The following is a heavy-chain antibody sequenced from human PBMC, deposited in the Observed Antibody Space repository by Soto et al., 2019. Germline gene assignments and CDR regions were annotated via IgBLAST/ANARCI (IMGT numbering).Heavy chain of an antibody. CDR3: AKEGSVVATTPDFDY. CDR1: GFTFSSYG. CDR2: ISYDGSYK. J-gene: IGHJ4*02. Sequence: QVQLVESGGGVVQPGRSLRLSCAASGFTFSSYGMHWVRQAPGKGLEWVAVISYDGSYKYYADSMKGRVTISRDNSKNTLYAQMNSLRAEDTAVYYCAKEGSVVATTPDFDYWGQGTLVTVSS. V-gene: IGHV3-30*18. D-gene: IGHD5-12*01.